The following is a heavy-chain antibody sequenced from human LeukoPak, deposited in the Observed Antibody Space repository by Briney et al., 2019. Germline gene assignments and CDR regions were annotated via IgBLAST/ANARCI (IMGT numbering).Heavy chain of an antibody. CDR3: ARDGLSYVDTAMVYYFDY. V-gene: IGHV3-23*01. D-gene: IGHD5-18*01. CDR1: GFTFSNFA. CDR2: ISGSGYTT. Sequence: GGSLRLSCAASGFTFSNFALTWVRQAPGKGLEWVSSISGSGYTTHYADSVKGRFTISRDNAKNSLYLQMNSLRAEDTAVYYCARDGLSYVDTAMVYYFDYWAREPWSPSPQ. J-gene: IGHJ4*02.